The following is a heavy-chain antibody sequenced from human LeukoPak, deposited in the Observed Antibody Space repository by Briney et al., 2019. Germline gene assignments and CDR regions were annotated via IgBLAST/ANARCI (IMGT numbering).Heavy chain of an antibody. Sequence: GGSLRLSCTASGFTFGDYAMSWFRQAPGKGLEWVGFIRSKAYGGTTEYAASVKGRFTISRDDSKSIAYPQMNSLKTEDTAVYYCTRDPWSGDYYYWGQGTLVTVSS. V-gene: IGHV3-49*03. CDR2: IRSKAYGGTT. D-gene: IGHD4-17*01. J-gene: IGHJ4*02. CDR1: GFTFGDYA. CDR3: TRDPWSGDYYY.